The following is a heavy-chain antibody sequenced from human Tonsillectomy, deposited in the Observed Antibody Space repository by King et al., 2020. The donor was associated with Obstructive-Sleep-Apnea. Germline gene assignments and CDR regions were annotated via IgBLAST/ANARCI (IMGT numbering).Heavy chain of an antibody. D-gene: IGHD3-3*01. Sequence: QLQESGPGLVKPSGTLSLTCTVSGGSISSINWWSWVRQPPGKGLEWIGEIYHSGSTNYNPSLKSRVTIAANKTKNQYSPKLSSVTAPDTAVYFCARRITFFVQGAFDIWGQGAMVTVSS. V-gene: IGHV4-4*02. CDR2: IYHSGST. J-gene: IGHJ3*02. CDR1: GGSISSINW. CDR3: ARRITFFVQGAFDI.